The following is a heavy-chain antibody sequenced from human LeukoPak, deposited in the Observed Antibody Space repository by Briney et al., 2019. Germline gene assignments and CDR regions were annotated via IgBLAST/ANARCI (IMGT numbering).Heavy chain of an antibody. V-gene: IGHV4-39*07. Sequence: SETLSLTCTVSGGSISSRNYCWGWIRQPPGKGLEWIGSIYYSGSTYYNPSPKSRVTISVDTSKNQFSLKLSSVTAADTAVYYCATDRQGYYYYYYMDVWGKGTTVTVSS. CDR3: ATDRQGYYYYYYMDV. CDR2: IYYSGST. CDR1: GGSISSRNYC. J-gene: IGHJ6*03.